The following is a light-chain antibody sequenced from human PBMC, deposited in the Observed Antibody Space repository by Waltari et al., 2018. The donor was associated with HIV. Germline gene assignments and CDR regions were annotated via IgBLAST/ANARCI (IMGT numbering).Light chain of an antibody. CDR3: QQRTNWPQNT. CDR2: DAS. J-gene: IGKJ4*01. Sequence: EIVLTQSPATLSLPPGERATLSCRASQSVGTFLAWYQQKPGQAPRLLIFDASNRATGIPARFSGSGSGTDFTLTISSLEPEDFALYYCQQRTNWPQNTFGGGTKVEIK. CDR1: QSVGTF. V-gene: IGKV3-11*01.